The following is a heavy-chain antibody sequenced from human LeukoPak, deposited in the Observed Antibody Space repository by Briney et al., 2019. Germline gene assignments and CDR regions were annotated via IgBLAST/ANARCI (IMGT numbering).Heavy chain of an antibody. D-gene: IGHD3-10*02. CDR1: GFTFSNYA. CDR3: AELGITMIGGV. Sequence: GGSLRLSCAASGFTFSNYAMSWARQAPGKGLEWVAKIREDGSEKYYVDSVKGRFTISRDNAKNSLSLQMNSLRVEDTAVYYCAELGITMIGGVWGKGTTVTISS. CDR2: IREDGSEK. V-gene: IGHV3-7*01. J-gene: IGHJ6*04.